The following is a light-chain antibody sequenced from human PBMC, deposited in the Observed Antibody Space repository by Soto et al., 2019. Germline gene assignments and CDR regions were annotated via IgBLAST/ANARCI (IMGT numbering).Light chain of an antibody. Sequence: DIVMTQSPDSLAVSLGERATINCKSSQSVLYSSNNKNYLAWYQQKPGQPPKLLIYWASTRESGVPDRFSGSGSRTDFTLTISSLQAEDVAVYYCQQYHTTPFAFGQGTKVDIK. CDR3: QQYHTTPFA. CDR2: WAS. CDR1: QSVLYSSNNKNY. V-gene: IGKV4-1*01. J-gene: IGKJ1*01.